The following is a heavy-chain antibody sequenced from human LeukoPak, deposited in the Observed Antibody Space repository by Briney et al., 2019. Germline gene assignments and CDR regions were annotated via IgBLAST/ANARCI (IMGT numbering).Heavy chain of an antibody. Sequence: AGGSLRLSCAASGFTFSSYGMHWVRQAPGKGLEWVAVISYDGSNKYYADSVKGRFTISRDNSKNTLYLQMNSLRAEDTAVYYCAKTYYDSSGADYWGQGTLVTVSS. CDR3: AKTYYDSSGADY. J-gene: IGHJ4*02. CDR2: ISYDGSNK. D-gene: IGHD3-22*01. V-gene: IGHV3-30*18. CDR1: GFTFSSYG.